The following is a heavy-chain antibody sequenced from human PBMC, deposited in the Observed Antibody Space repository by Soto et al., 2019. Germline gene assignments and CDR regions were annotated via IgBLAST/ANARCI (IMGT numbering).Heavy chain of an antibody. J-gene: IGHJ6*02. CDR1: GFTFTNYW. V-gene: IGHV3-74*01. CDR2: INSDGSSR. CDR3: ARGVRNYYGMDV. Sequence: PGGSLRLSCAASGFTFTNYWMHWVRQAPGRGLVWVSRINSDGSSRFYADSVKGRFTISRDNAENTVYLQMNSLGAEDTAVYYCARGVRNYYGMDVWGQGTTVTVSS.